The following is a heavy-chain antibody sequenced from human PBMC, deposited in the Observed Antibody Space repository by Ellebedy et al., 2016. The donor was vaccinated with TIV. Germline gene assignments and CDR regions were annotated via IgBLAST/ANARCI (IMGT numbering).Heavy chain of an antibody. CDR2: TSYDGGNK. CDR3: ARDAKIMTDYFESYYYGMDV. V-gene: IGHV3-30-3*01. Sequence: GGSLRLXXAASGFTFRTEAMHWVRQAPGKGLEWVAVTSYDGGNKYYADSVKGRFTISRDNSKNTLYLQMNTLRPEDTAVYYCARDAKIMTDYFESYYYGMDVWGQGTTVTVSS. J-gene: IGHJ6*02. CDR1: GFTFRTEA. D-gene: IGHD3-9*01.